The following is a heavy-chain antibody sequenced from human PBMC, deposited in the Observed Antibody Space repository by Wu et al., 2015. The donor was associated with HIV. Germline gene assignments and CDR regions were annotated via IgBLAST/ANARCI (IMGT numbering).Heavy chain of an antibody. CDR3: ARAESSGA. D-gene: IGHD3-10*01. CDR1: GYTFTSYY. CDR2: IIPILGPA. Sequence: QVQLVQSGAEVKKPGASVKVSCKASGYTFTSYYMHWVRQAPGQGLEWMGGIIPILGPAKYAQKFQDRVTITTDESTSTAYMEVMSLTSEDTAVYYCARAESSGAWGQGTLVTVSS. V-gene: IGHV1-69*16. J-gene: IGHJ5*02.